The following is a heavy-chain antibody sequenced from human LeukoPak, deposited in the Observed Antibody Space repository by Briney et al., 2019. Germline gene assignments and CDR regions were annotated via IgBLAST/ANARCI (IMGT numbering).Heavy chain of an antibody. D-gene: IGHD2-8*02. CDR1: GDSVSSNSAA. V-gene: IGHV6-1*01. J-gene: IGHJ4*02. CDR2: TYHRSKWYS. Sequence: PSQTLSLTCAISGDSVSSNSAAWNWIRQSPSRGLEWLGRTYHRSKWYSESALSLKGRITVNPDTSKNQFSLQLNSVGPEDTAVYYCARTTGHSDYWGQGALVTVSS. CDR3: ARTTGHSDY.